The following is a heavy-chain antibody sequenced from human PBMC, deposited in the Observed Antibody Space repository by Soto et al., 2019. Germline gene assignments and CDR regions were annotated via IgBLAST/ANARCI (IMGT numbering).Heavy chain of an antibody. CDR1: GGSISSGGYY. Sequence: QVQLQESGPGLVKPSQTLSLPCTVSGGSISSGGYYWSWIRQHPGKGLEWNGYIYYSGSTYYNPSLKSRVTIAVDTSKNHFSLKLSSVTAADTAVFCCARSVTPWGQGTLDTVST. V-gene: IGHV4-31*03. CDR3: ARSVTP. D-gene: IGHD3-10*01. J-gene: IGHJ5*02. CDR2: IYYSGST.